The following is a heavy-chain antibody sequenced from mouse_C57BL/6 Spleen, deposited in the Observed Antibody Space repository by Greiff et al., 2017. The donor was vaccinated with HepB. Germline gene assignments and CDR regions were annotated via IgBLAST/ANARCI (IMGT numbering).Heavy chain of an antibody. CDR1: GYTFTSYW. CDR2: IDPSDSYT. CDR3: ARSGGNYGAY. Sequence: QVQLQQSGAELVRPGTSVKLSCKASGYTFTSYWMHWVKQRPGQGLEWIGVIDPSDSYTNYNQKFKGKATLTVDTSSSTAYMQLSSLTSEDSAVYYCARSGGNYGAYWGQGTLVTVSA. V-gene: IGHV1-59*01. D-gene: IGHD1-1*02. J-gene: IGHJ3*01.